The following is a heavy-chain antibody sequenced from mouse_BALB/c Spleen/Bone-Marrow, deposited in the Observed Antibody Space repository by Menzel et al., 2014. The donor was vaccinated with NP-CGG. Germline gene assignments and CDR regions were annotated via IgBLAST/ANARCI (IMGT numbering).Heavy chain of an antibody. Sequence: EVKLVESGGGLVQPGGSRKLSCAASGFTFSSFAMHWVRQAPEKGLEWVAYISSGSSTIYYADTVMGRFTISRDNPKNTLFLQMTILRSEDTAMYYCARSGSSSGYFDYWGQGTTLTVSS. CDR1: GFTFSSFA. D-gene: IGHD1-1*01. V-gene: IGHV5-17*02. CDR3: ARSGSSSGYFDY. J-gene: IGHJ2*01. CDR2: ISSGSSTI.